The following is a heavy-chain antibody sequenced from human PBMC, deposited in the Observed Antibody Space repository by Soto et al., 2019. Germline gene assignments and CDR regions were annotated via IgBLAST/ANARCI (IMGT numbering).Heavy chain of an antibody. D-gene: IGHD2-21*02. CDR1: GFTFSAYG. CDR3: ARVCGGDCANAFDI. J-gene: IGHJ3*02. CDR2: ISFHSVDK. V-gene: IGHV3-33*05. Sequence: QVQLVESGGGVVQPGGSLRLSCAASGFTFSAYGIHWVRQAPGKGLVWVATISFHSVDKFDVDSMKGRLTISRENSRNTVYLQMASLRVEVTAVYHCARVCGGDCANAFDIWGQGTVVTVSS.